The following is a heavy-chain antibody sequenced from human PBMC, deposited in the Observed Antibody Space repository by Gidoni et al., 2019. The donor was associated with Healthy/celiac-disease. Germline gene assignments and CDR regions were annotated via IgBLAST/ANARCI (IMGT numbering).Heavy chain of an antibody. CDR2: IWYDGSNK. V-gene: IGHV3-33*01. Sequence: QVQLVESRGGLVQPGRSLRLSCAASGFTFSSYGMPWVRQAPGKGLAWVAVIWYDGSNKYYADSVKGRFTISRDNSKNTLYLQMNSLRAEDTAVYYCARDRSSSWYEAYYYYYMDVWGKGTTVTVSS. CDR1: GFTFSSYG. J-gene: IGHJ6*03. D-gene: IGHD6-13*01. CDR3: ARDRSSSWYEAYYYYYMDV.